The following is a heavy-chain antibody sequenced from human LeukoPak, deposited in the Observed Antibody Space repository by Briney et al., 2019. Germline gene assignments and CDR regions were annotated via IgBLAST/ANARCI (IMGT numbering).Heavy chain of an antibody. CDR3: AANPRSTAYYFDY. V-gene: IGHV3-53*01. J-gene: IGHJ4*02. D-gene: IGHD2-2*01. CDR2: IYSGGST. CDR1: GFTVSSNY. Sequence: PGGSLRLSCEASGFTVSSNYMSWVRPAPGEGLEWVSVIYSGGSTYYADSVKGRFTISRDNSKNTLYLQMNSLRAEDTAVYYCAANPRSTAYYFDYWGQGTLVTVSS.